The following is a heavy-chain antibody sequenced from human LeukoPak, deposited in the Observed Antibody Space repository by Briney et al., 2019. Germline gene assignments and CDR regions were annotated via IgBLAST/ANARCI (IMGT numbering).Heavy chain of an antibody. Sequence: ASVKVSCKASGYTFTGYYIFWVRQAPGQGLEWMGWINPNSGGTNYAQKFQGRVTMTRDTSISTAYMELSRLRSDDTAVYYCARTRYNWKGGFDYWGQGTLVTVSS. CDR2: INPNSGGT. CDR1: GYTFTGYY. J-gene: IGHJ4*02. D-gene: IGHD1-20*01. CDR3: ARTRYNWKGGFDY. V-gene: IGHV1-2*02.